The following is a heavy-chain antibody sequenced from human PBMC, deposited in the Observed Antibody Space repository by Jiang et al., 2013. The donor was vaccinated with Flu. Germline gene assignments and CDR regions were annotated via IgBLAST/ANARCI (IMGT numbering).Heavy chain of an antibody. J-gene: IGHJ6*02. CDR3: ARGKAVAGYYYYYYYGMDV. D-gene: IGHD6-19*01. V-gene: IGHV4-34*01. CDR2: NHSGST. Sequence: NHSGSTNYNPSLKSRVTISVDTSKNQFSLKLSSVTATDTAVYYCARGKAVAGYYYYYYYGMDVWGQGTTVTVSS.